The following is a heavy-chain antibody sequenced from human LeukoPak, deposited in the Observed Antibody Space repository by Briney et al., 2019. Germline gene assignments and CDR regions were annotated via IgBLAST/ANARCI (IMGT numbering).Heavy chain of an antibody. CDR3: AGPWDQVGFDP. V-gene: IGHV1-2*02. Sequence: ASVNVSCKASGYTFTGYYLHWVRQTPGQGLEWMGWIFPKTGGTSYAQKFQGRVTMTRDTSISTAYTELIGLRSDDTAVYYCAGPWDQVGFDPWGQRTLVTVSS. J-gene: IGHJ5*02. D-gene: IGHD1-26*01. CDR1: GYTFTGYY. CDR2: IFPKTGGT.